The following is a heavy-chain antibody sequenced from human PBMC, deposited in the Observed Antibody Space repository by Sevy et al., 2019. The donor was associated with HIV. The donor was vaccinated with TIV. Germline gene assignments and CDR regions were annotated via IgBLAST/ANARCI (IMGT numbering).Heavy chain of an antibody. CDR2: ISSSGGST. CDR3: AKDEKYQLPRGTFDY. Sequence: GGSLRLSCAASGFTFNNYAMSWVRQAPGKGLEWVSAISSSGGSTYYADSVKGRFTISRDNSENTLYLQMNSLRAEDTAIYYCAKDEKYQLPRGTFDYWGQGTLVTVSS. V-gene: IGHV3-23*01. CDR1: GFTFNNYA. D-gene: IGHD2-2*01. J-gene: IGHJ4*02.